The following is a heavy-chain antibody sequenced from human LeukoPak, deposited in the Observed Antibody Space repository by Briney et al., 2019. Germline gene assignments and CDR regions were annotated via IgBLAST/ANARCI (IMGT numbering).Heavy chain of an antibody. CDR3: ARGMDDYSRRGDY. V-gene: IGHV3-64*01. Sequence: GGSLRLSCAASGFTFSSYAMLWVRQAPGKGLEYVSAISSNGGSTYYANSVKGRFTISRDNSKNTLYLQMGSLRAEDMAVYYCARGMDDYSRRGDYWGQGTLVTVSS. D-gene: IGHD4-11*01. CDR1: GFTFSSYA. J-gene: IGHJ4*02. CDR2: ISSNGGST.